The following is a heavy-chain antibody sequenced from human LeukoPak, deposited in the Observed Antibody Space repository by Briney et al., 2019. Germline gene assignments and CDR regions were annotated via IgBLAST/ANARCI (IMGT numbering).Heavy chain of an antibody. CDR3: ARGPDDILTGYYGAFDI. J-gene: IGHJ3*02. V-gene: IGHV3-7*04. CDR2: IKQDGSEK. Sequence: GGSLRLSCAASGFTLSTYWMNWVRQAPGKGLEWVANIKQDGSEKYYVDSVKGRFTISRDNAKNSLYLQMNSLRAEDTAVYYCARGPDDILTGYYGAFDIWGQGTMVTVSS. CDR1: GFTLSTYW. D-gene: IGHD3-9*01.